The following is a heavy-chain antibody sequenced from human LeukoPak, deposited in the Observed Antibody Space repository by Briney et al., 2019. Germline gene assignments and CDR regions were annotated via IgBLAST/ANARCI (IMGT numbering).Heavy chain of an antibody. J-gene: IGHJ5*02. CDR1: GYTFTSYG. Sequence: ASVKVSCKASGYTFTSYGISWVRQAPGQGLEWMGWISAYNGNTNYAQKLQGRVTMTTDTSTSTAFMELRSLRSDDTAVYYCARDQPERKQLVLWWFDPWGQGTLVIVSS. V-gene: IGHV1-18*01. D-gene: IGHD6-13*01. CDR2: ISAYNGNT. CDR3: ARDQPERKQLVLWWFDP.